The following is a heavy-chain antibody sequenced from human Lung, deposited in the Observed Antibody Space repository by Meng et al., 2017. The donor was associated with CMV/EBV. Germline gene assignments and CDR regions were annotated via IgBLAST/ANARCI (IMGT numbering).Heavy chain of an antibody. J-gene: IGHJ4*02. CDR1: CSSIMIGGW. V-gene: IGHV4-4*02. D-gene: IGHD6-19*01. Sequence: GSCLVTPWRTLSLALSVPCSSIMIGGWWREARQPPGEGLEVIREIYHSWGTKYKPCLRGRVTISLEKSKNQCSLTLRSVTAADTAVYYCARDPYATGWAGWGQGTLVTVSS. CDR2: IYHSWGT. CDR3: ARDPYATGWAG.